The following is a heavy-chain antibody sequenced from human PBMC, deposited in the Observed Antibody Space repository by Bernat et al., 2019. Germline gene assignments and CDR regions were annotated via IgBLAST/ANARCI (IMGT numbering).Heavy chain of an antibody. CDR1: GFTFSTYS. CDR2: ISGSSSYI. J-gene: IGHJ4*02. CDR3: ARATVTRYVDFDY. V-gene: IGHV3-21*01. D-gene: IGHD4-17*01. Sequence: EVQLVESGGGLVKPGGSLRLSCAASGFTFSTYSMNWVRQAPGKGLEWVSSISGSSSYIYYADSVNGRFTISRDNAKNSLYLQMNSLRAEDTAVYYCARATVTRYVDFDYWGQGTLVTVSP.